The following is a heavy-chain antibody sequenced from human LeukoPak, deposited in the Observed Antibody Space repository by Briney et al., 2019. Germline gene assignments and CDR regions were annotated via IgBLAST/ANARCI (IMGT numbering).Heavy chain of an antibody. D-gene: IGHD3-10*01. CDR2: IYYSGST. Sequence: SQTLSLTCTVSGGSISSGGYYWSWIGQHPGKGLEWIGYIYYSGSTYYNPSLKSRVTISVDTSKNQFSLKLSSVTAADTAVYYCARGGVREDPSHYFDYWGQGTLVTVSS. J-gene: IGHJ4*02. CDR3: ARGGVREDPSHYFDY. CDR1: GGSISSGGYY. V-gene: IGHV4-31*03.